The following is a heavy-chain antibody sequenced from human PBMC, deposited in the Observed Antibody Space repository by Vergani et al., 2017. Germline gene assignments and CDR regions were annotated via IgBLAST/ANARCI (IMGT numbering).Heavy chain of an antibody. V-gene: IGHV3-11*04. CDR1: GFDFSDYY. D-gene: IGHD3-22*01. CDR3: ARDYGSSGFQY. J-gene: IGHJ4*02. Sequence: QVQLVESGGGLVKPGTSLRLSCVTSGFDFSDYYMAWIHQAPGKGPEWIAYISHRGTTISYAESVKGRFTISRDNSKKLLYLQMNSLRADDTALYFCARDYGSSGFQYWGQGTRVTVSS. CDR2: ISHRGTTI.